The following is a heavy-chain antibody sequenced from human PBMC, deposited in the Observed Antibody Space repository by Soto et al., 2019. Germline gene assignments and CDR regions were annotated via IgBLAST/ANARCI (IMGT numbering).Heavy chain of an antibody. D-gene: IGHD4-4*01. CDR2: ISYDGSNK. CDR3: AKGKMTTVKKGLDY. Sequence: QVQLVESGGGVVQPGRSLRLSCAASGFTFSSYGMHWVRQAPGKGLEWVAVISYDGSNKYYADSVKGRFTISRDNSKNTLYLQMNSLRAEDTAVYYCAKGKMTTVKKGLDYWGQGTRVTVSS. CDR1: GFTFSSYG. V-gene: IGHV3-30*18. J-gene: IGHJ4*02.